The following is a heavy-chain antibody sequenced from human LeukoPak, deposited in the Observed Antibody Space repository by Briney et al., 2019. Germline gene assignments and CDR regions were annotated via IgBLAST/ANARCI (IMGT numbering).Heavy chain of an antibody. V-gene: IGHV3-7*01. J-gene: IGHJ4*02. CDR3: AKDRSTYSPWYYFDY. Sequence: GGSLRLSCAASGFTFSSYWMSWVRQAPGKGLEWVANIKQDGSEKYYVDSVKGRFAISRDSSKNTLYLQMNSLRPQDTAVYFCAKDRSTYSPWYYFDYWGQGTLVTVSS. D-gene: IGHD4-11*01. CDR1: GFTFSSYW. CDR2: IKQDGSEK.